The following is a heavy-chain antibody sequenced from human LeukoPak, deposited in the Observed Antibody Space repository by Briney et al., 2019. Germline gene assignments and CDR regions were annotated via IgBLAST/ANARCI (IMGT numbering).Heavy chain of an antibody. V-gene: IGHV4-34*01. CDR2: INHSGST. Sequence: SETLSLTCAVYGGSFSGYYWSWIRQPPGKGLEWIGEINHSGSTNYNPPLKSRVTISVDTSKNQFSLKLSSVTAADTAVYYCARGRGYSYGWNWFDPWGQGTLVTVSS. J-gene: IGHJ5*02. CDR1: GGSFSGYY. CDR3: ARGRGYSYGWNWFDP. D-gene: IGHD5-18*01.